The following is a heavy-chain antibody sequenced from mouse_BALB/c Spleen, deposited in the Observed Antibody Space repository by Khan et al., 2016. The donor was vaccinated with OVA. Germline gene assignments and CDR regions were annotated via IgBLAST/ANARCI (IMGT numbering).Heavy chain of an antibody. V-gene: IGHV1S41*01. CDR1: GYTFTSYW. J-gene: IGHJ4*01. Sequence: DLVKPGASVKLSCKASGYTFTSYWINWIKQRPGQGLEWIGRIAPGSGSTNYNEIFKGKATLTVDTSSSTAYIQLSSLSSEGSAVYFCERDNYYGRTCDAIDYWGQGTSVTVSS. CDR2: IAPGSGST. D-gene: IGHD1-1*01. CDR3: ERDNYYGRTCDAIDY.